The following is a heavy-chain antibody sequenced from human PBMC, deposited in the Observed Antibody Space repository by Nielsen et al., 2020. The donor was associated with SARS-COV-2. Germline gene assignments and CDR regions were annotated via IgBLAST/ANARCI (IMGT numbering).Heavy chain of an antibody. J-gene: IGHJ1*01. Sequence: WIRQPPGKGLEWVANIKQDGSEKYYVDSVKGRFTISRDNAKNSLYLQMNSLRAEDTAVYYCASGFLDFWSGYYPEYFQHWGQGTLVTVSS. D-gene: IGHD3-3*01. CDR2: IKQDGSEK. CDR3: ASGFLDFWSGYYPEYFQH. V-gene: IGHV3-7*01.